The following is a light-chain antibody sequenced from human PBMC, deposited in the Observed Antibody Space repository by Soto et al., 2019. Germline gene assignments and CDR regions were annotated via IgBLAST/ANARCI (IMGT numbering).Light chain of an antibody. J-gene: IGKJ2*01. CDR3: QQYITSPPMYT. CDR1: QSVTSRY. CDR2: GAS. V-gene: IGKV3-20*01. Sequence: ETVLTQSPGTLSLSPGERATLSCRASQSVTSRYLAWYQQKPGQAPRLLIYGASNRATGIPDRFSGSGSGTEFTLTISRLEPEDFAVYYYQQYITSPPMYTFGQGTKLEIK.